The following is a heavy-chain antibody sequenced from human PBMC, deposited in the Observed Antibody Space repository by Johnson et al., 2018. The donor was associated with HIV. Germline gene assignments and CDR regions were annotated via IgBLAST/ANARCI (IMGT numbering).Heavy chain of an antibody. V-gene: IGHV3-13*01. J-gene: IGHJ3*02. Sequence: VQLVESGGGLVQPGRSLRLSCAPSGFTFDEYAMHWVRQATGKGLEWVSAIGTAGDTYYPGSVKGRFTISRENAKNSLYLQMNSLRAGDTAVYYCARESPGYAFDIWGQGTMVTVSS. D-gene: IGHD1-1*01. CDR2: IGTAGDT. CDR1: GFTFDEYA. CDR3: ARESPGYAFDI.